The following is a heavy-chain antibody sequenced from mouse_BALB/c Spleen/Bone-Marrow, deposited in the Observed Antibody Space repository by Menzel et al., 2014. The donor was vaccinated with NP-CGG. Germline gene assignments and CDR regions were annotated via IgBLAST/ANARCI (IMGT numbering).Heavy chain of an antibody. CDR2: ILPGSGST. CDR1: GYTFSRYW. CDR3: ARWGYGSSYVGYFDV. V-gene: IGHV1-9*01. D-gene: IGHD1-1*01. Sequence: QVQLQQSGAELMKSGASVKISCKATGYTFSRYWIEWVKQRPGHGLEWTGEILPGSGSTNYNEKFKGKATFTADTSSNTAYMQLSSLTSEDSAVYYCARWGYGSSYVGYFDVWGAGTTVTVSS. J-gene: IGHJ1*01.